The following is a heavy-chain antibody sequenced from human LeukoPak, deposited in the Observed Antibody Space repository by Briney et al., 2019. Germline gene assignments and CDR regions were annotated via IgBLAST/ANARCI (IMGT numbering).Heavy chain of an antibody. Sequence: SVKVSCKASGGTFGSYAISWVRQAPGQGLEWMGGIIPIFGTANYAQKFQGRVTITADESTSTAYMELSSLRSEDTAVYYCARAARQLVHGAHFDYWGQGTLVTVSS. CDR1: GGTFGSYA. V-gene: IGHV1-69*13. CDR3: ARAARQLVHGAHFDY. J-gene: IGHJ4*02. D-gene: IGHD6-6*01. CDR2: IIPIFGTA.